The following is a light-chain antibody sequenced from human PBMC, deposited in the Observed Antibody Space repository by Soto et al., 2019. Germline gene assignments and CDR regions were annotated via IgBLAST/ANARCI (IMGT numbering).Light chain of an antibody. V-gene: IGLV2-14*01. CDR3: SSYTTSSTYV. Sequence: QSVLTQPASVSGSPGQSITISCTGTSSDVGSYNYVSWYQQHPGKAPKVMIYDVSNRPSGVSYRFSGPKSGNTASLTISGLQAEDEADYYCSSYTTSSTYVFGTGTKVTV. J-gene: IGLJ1*01. CDR2: DVS. CDR1: SSDVGSYNY.